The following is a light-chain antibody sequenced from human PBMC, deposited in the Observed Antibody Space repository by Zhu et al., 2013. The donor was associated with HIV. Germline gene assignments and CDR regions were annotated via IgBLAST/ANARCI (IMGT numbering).Light chain of an antibody. CDR1: QTTTTNY. CDR2: GAS. J-gene: IGKJ2*01. CDR3: QQYNSYPYT. V-gene: IGKV3-20*01. Sequence: EIVLTQSPGTVSLSPGVRATLSCRASQTTTTNYLGWYQHKPGQPPRLLIYGASTRATGIPDRFSGSGSGTDFTLTISSLQPDDFATYYCQQYNSYPYTFGQGTKLEIK.